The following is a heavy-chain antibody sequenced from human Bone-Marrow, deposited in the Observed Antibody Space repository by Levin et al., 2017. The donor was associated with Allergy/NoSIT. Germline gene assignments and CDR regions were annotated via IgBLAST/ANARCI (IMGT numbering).Heavy chain of an antibody. J-gene: IGHJ4*02. V-gene: IGHV4-31*03. CDR3: PIFLAWFDGSALPSVY. D-gene: IGHD3-10*01. CDR2: IYYNGST. CDR1: GASIRSGAYY. Sequence: SCTVSGASIRSGAYYWSWVRQPPGQGLEWIGYIYYNGSTYFNPSLKSRVSISVDTSKNQFSLKLSSVTAADTSPSYCPIFLAWFDGSALPSVYWGRGYLVTV.